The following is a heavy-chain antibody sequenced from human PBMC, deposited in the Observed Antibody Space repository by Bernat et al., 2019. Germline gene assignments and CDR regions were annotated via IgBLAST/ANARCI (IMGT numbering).Heavy chain of an antibody. J-gene: IGHJ4*02. CDR2: IRSKAYGGTT. CDR3: EGAAKERDY. CDR1: GFTFGDYA. Sequence: EVQLVESGGGLVQPGRSLRLSCTASGFTFGDYAMSWFRQAPGKGLEWVGFIRSKAYGGTTEYAASVKGRFTISRDDSKSIAYLQMNSLKTEDTAVYCCEGAAKERDYWGQGTLVTVSS. V-gene: IGHV3-49*03. D-gene: IGHD2-15*01.